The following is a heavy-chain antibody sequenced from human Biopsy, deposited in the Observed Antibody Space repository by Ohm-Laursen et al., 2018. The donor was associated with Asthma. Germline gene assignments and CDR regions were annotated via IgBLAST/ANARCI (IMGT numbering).Heavy chain of an antibody. CDR1: GYSLTDLS. J-gene: IGHJ4*02. Sequence: GASVKASCKISGYSLTDLSMHWVRQAPGQGLEWMGGHDHEEGGTVNARRFQGRVTMTEDTSTDTAYIELSCLSSDDPAVYYCASDLPKDYVRYSFQFWGQGTLVTVSS. D-gene: IGHD5-18*01. CDR2: HDHEEGGT. V-gene: IGHV1-24*01. CDR3: ASDLPKDYVRYSFQF.